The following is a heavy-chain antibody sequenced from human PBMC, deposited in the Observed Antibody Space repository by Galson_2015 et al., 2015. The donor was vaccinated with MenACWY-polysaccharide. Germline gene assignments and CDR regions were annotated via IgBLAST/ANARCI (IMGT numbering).Heavy chain of an antibody. D-gene: IGHD3-10*01. J-gene: IGHJ5*02. CDR2: IHYSGRT. CDR3: ARDYYGSESYIGVWFDP. V-gene: IGHV4-4*02. CDR1: GGSISSSNY. Sequence: ETLSLTCTVSGGSISSSNYWSWVRQSPGKGLEWIGVIHYSGRTNYNPSLRSRFTISVDKSKNQFSLKVSSVTAADTAVYYCARDYYGSESYIGVWFDPWGQGTLVTVSS.